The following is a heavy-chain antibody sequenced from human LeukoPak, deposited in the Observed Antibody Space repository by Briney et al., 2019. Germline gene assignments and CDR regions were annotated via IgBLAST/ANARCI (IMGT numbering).Heavy chain of an antibody. CDR3: ARHSYRYYFDY. CDR1: GFTFSSYW. J-gene: IGHJ4*02. Sequence: GGSLRLSCAASGFTFSSYWMSWVRQAPGKGLEWVANIKQDGSEKYYVDSVKGRFTISRDNAKNSLYLQMNSLRAGDTAVYYCARHSYRYYFDYWGQGTLVTVSS. D-gene: IGHD5-18*01. V-gene: IGHV3-7*01. CDR2: IKQDGSEK.